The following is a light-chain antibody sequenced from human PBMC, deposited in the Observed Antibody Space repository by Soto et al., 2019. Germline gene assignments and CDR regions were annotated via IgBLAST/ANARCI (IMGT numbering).Light chain of an antibody. J-gene: IGKJ1*01. CDR2: GAS. CDR1: QRISSN. Sequence: EIVLTQSPATLSVSPGERATLSCRASQRISSNLAWYQQKPGQAPRLLIYGASTRATGIPARFSGSGSETDFTLTISSLEPEDFAVYYCHQRGSWPRGTFGQGTKVEIK. CDR3: HQRGSWPRGT. V-gene: IGKV3-11*01.